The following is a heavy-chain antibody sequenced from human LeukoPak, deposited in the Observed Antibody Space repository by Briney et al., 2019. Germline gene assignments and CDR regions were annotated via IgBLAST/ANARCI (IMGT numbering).Heavy chain of an antibody. CDR1: GYSISSGYY. D-gene: IGHD7-27*01. J-gene: IGHJ4*02. V-gene: IGHV4-38-2*02. CDR3: ASRKLGNDY. Sequence: SETLSLTCTVSGYSISSGYYWGWIRQPPGKGLEWIGSIYHSGSTYYNPSLKSRVTMSADTSKNQFSLKLSSVTAADTAVYYCASRKLGNDYWGQGTLVTVSS. CDR2: IYHSGST.